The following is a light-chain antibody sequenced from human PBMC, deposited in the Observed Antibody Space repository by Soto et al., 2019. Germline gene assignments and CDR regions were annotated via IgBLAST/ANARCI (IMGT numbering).Light chain of an antibody. CDR3: QQLYTYPHT. CDR2: SIS. V-gene: IGKV1-9*01. J-gene: IGKJ2*01. Sequence: IQVTQSPSSLSASVGDRVTITCRASQGITSYLAWYQQKSGKAPRLLIYSISSLKSGVPSRFSGSGSGAEFTLTISSLQPEDFATYFCQQLYTYPHTFGLGTQLQI. CDR1: QGITSY.